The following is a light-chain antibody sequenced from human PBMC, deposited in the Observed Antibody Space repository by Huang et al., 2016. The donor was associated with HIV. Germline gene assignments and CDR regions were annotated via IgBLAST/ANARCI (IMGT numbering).Light chain of an antibody. Sequence: DIKMTQSPSTLSASVGDRVTITCRPSQSISSWLAWYQQKPGNAPRLRIYKASNLESGVSSIFSGSGSGTEFTLTISSLQPDDSATYWCQSYNSFSTFGQGTKL. J-gene: IGKJ2*01. V-gene: IGKV1-5*03. CDR3: QSYNSFST. CDR2: KAS. CDR1: QSISSW.